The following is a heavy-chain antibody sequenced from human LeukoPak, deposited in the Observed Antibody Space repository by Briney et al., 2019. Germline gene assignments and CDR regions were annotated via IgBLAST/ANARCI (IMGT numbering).Heavy chain of an antibody. J-gene: IGHJ5*02. D-gene: IGHD5-12*01. V-gene: IGHV1-46*01. CDR3: ARKNRGIIVATRFNWFDP. Sequence: ASVKVSCKASGYTFTSYYMHWVRQAPGQGLEWMGIINPSGGSTSYAQKFQGRVTMTRDTSTSTVYMELSSLRSEDTAVYYCARKNRGIIVATRFNWFDPWGQGTLVTVSS. CDR1: GYTFTSYY. CDR2: INPSGGST.